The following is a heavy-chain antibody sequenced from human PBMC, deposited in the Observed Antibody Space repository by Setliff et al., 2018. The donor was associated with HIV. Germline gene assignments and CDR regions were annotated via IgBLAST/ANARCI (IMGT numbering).Heavy chain of an antibody. CDR1: GFSVTDNY. CDR3: AKGGYGGSYYVAGY. J-gene: IGHJ4*02. Sequence: GGSLRLSCEDSGFSVTDNYMGWVRQAPGKGLEWVALMYKGGETYYADFVKGRFTIARDNSKNTVSLQMTNLGTGDTAVYYCAKGGYGGSYYVAGYWGQGTLVTVSS. D-gene: IGHD1-26*01. CDR2: MYKGGET. V-gene: IGHV3-66*02.